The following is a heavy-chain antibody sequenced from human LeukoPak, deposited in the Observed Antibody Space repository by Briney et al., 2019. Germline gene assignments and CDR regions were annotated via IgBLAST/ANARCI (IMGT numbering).Heavy chain of an antibody. Sequence: PGGSLRLSCAASGFTFTTYAMSWVRQAPGKGLEWVSAISGSGGSTYYADSVKGRFTISRDNSKNTLYLQMNSLRAEDTAVYYCAKTGYYDSSGSYWGQGTLVTVSS. V-gene: IGHV3-23*01. J-gene: IGHJ4*02. CDR3: AKTGYYDSSGSY. CDR2: ISGSGGST. D-gene: IGHD3-22*01. CDR1: GFTFTTYA.